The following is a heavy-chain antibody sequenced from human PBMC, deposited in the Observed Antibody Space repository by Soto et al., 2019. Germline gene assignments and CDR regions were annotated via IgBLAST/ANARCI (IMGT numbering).Heavy chain of an antibody. Sequence: GGSLRLSCAASGFTFSSYAMSWVRQAPGKGLEWVAAISGSGGSTYYADSVKGRFTISRDNSKNTLYLQMNSLRAEDTAVYYCAREEDSYGYFDYWGQGTLVTVSS. D-gene: IGHD5-18*01. V-gene: IGHV3-23*01. CDR3: AREEDSYGYFDY. J-gene: IGHJ4*02. CDR2: ISGSGGST. CDR1: GFTFSSYA.